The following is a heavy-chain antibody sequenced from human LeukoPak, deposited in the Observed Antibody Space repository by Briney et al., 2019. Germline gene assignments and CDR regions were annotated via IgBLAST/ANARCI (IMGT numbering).Heavy chain of an antibody. Sequence: GAPVKVSCKASGYTFTSYGISWVRQAPGQGLEWMGWISAYNGNTNYAQKLQGRVTMTRDTSTSTVYMELSSLRSEDTAVYYCARGLHIRLYDSRGYFDYWGQGTVVTVSS. V-gene: IGHV1-18*01. CDR3: ARGLHIRLYDSRGYFDY. CDR1: GYTFTSYG. J-gene: IGHJ4*02. CDR2: ISAYNGNT. D-gene: IGHD3-22*01.